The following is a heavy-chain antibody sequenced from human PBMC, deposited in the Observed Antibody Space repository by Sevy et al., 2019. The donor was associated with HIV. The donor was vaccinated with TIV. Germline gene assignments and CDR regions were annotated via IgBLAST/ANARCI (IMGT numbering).Heavy chain of an antibody. D-gene: IGHD3-9*01. Sequence: SETLSLTCTVSGYSISSAYSWGWIRQPPGKGLEWIANIYHDGSTYYNPSLNSRVTISIDTSKNQFSLKLSSVTAADTAVYYCSIFGRLIIINDDTFEIWGQGTMVTVSS. CDR1: GYSISSAYS. CDR2: IYHDGST. CDR3: SIFGRLIIINDDTFEI. V-gene: IGHV4-38-2*02. J-gene: IGHJ3*02.